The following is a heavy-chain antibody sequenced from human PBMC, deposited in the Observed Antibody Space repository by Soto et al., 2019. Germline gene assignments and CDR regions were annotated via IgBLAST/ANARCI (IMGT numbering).Heavy chain of an antibody. Sequence: QVQLVQSGAEVKKPGASVKVSCKASGYTFTSYDINWVRQATGQGLEWMGWMNPNTGNTDFAQKFQGRVTRTRNTSISTAYMELSRLRSEDTAVYYCARSGPDRYCSTTCCRVFDYWGQGTLVTVSS. D-gene: IGHD2-8*01. J-gene: IGHJ4*02. CDR1: GYTFTSYD. V-gene: IGHV1-8*01. CDR3: ARSGPDRYCSTTCCRVFDY. CDR2: MNPNTGNT.